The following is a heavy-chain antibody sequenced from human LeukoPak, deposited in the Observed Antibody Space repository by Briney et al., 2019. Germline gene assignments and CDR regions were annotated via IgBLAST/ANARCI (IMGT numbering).Heavy chain of an antibody. CDR1: GFTFSSYE. CDR3: ARAINLFDH. J-gene: IGHJ4*02. CDR2: IYSGGST. V-gene: IGHV3-53*01. Sequence: PGGSLRLSCAASGFTFSSYEMNWVRQAPGKGLEWVSIIYSGGSTFYADSVKGRFTISRDNSKNTLYLQMNSLRVEDTAVYYCARAINLFDHWGQGTLVTVSS.